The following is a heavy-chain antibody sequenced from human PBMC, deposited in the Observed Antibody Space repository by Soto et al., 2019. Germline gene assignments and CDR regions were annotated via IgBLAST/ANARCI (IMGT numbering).Heavy chain of an antibody. CDR3: ASAHNDGYNDY. J-gene: IGHJ4*02. CDR2: ITNNGRST. Sequence: GGSLRLSCAASGFTFSSYAMHWVRQAPGKGLEYVSAITNNGRSTYYADSVKGRFTISRDNFKNTLYLQMGSLRPDDMAVYYCASAHNDGYNDYWGQGTLVTVSS. D-gene: IGHD5-18*01. V-gene: IGHV3-64*02. CDR1: GFTFSSYA.